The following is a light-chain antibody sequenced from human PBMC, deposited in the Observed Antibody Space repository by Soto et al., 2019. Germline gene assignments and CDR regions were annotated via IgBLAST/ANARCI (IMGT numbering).Light chain of an antibody. CDR2: GAS. V-gene: IGKV3-20*01. J-gene: IGKJ1*01. CDR1: QSVSSSY. Sequence: EIVLTQSPGTLSLSPGEKATLSCRASQSVSSSYLAWYQQRPGQAPRLLIDGASSRATGIPDRFSSSGSGKDFTVTISSMEPEDFAVYYCQQYGRSPRTFGQGTKVEIK. CDR3: QQYGRSPRT.